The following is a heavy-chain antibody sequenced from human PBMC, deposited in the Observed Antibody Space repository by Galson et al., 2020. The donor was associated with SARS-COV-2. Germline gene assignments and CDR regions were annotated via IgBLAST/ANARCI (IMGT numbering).Heavy chain of an antibody. D-gene: IGHD2-15*01. CDR1: GGSISRGGYY. CDR2: LYYSGST. J-gene: IGHJ5*02. Sequence: SQTLSLTCTVPGGSISRGGYYWSWIRQHPGKGLEWIGYLYYSGSTYYNPSLKSRVTISVDTSKNQFSLKLSSVTAADTAVYYCARVFVVVAAINWFVPWCQGTLVTVSS. CDR3: ARVFVVVAAINWFVP. V-gene: IGHV4-31*03.